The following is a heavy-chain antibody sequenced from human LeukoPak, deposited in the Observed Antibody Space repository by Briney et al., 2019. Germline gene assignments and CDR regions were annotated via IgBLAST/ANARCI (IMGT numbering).Heavy chain of an antibody. CDR3: AKETVVVVAATPDAFDI. CDR2: ITSSSNSYT. V-gene: IGHV3-11*05. J-gene: IGHJ3*02. Sequence: GGSLRLSCAASGFRFSDYYMSWIRQAPGKGLEWLSYITSSSNSYTYYADSVKDRFTISRDNSKNTLYLQMNSLRAEDTAVYYCAKETVVVVAATPDAFDIWGQGTMVTVSS. D-gene: IGHD2-15*01. CDR1: GFRFSDYY.